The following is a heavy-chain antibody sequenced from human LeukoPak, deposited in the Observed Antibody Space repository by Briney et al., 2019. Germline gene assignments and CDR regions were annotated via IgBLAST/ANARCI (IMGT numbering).Heavy chain of an antibody. CDR1: GFTFRNYV. Sequence: GRSLRLSCATSGFTFRNYVMHWVRQAPGKGLEWLALLSSDGTNDYYADSVKGRFTISRDTSKNTLYLQMNSLKNEDTAVYYCAKLAKYFYGSETYYFFEHWGQGTPVTASS. J-gene: IGHJ4*02. V-gene: IGHV3-30*18. D-gene: IGHD3-10*01. CDR3: AKLAKYFYGSETYYFFEH. CDR2: LSSDGTND.